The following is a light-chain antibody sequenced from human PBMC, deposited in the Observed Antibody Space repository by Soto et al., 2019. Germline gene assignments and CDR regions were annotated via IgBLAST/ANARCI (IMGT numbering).Light chain of an antibody. V-gene: IGKV3D-15*01. CDR3: QQYNYWTYN. J-gene: IGKJ2*01. Sequence: EIVMTQSPATLSVSPGERATLSCRASQSVNSNLAWYQQKPGQAPRLLISGAYTRATGIQARFSGSGSGTEFTLTFSSLQSEDFAIYYCQQYNYWTYNFGQGTNLEIK. CDR1: QSVNSN. CDR2: GAY.